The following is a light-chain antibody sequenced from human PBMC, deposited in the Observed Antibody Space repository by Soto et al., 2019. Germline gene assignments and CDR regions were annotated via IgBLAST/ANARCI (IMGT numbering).Light chain of an antibody. CDR2: GAS. CDR1: QSVSNTY. J-gene: IGKJ1*01. Sequence: EIVLTQSPGTLSLSPGERATLSCRASQSVSNTYLAWFQQKPGQAPRLLIYGASSRATGIPDRFSGSGSGTDFTLTISRLEPEDFAVYYCQQYGNSWTFGQGT. V-gene: IGKV3-20*01. CDR3: QQYGNSWT.